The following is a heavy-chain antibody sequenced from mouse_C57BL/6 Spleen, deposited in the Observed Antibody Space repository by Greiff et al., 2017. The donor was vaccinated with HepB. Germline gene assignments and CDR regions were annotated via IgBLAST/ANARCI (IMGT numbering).Heavy chain of an antibody. V-gene: IGHV5-12*01. Sequence: EVQGVESGGGLVQPGGSLKLSCAASGFTFSDYYMYWVRQTPEKRLEWVAYISNGGGSTYYPDTVKGRFTISRDNAKNTLYLQMSRLKSEDTAMYYCARQSYYYGSSYGGYFDYWGQGTTLTVSS. D-gene: IGHD1-1*01. J-gene: IGHJ2*01. CDR1: GFTFSDYY. CDR3: ARQSYYYGSSYGGYFDY. CDR2: ISNGGGST.